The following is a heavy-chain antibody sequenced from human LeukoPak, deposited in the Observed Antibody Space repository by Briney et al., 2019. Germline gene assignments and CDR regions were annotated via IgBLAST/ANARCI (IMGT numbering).Heavy chain of an antibody. D-gene: IGHD6-19*01. V-gene: IGHV3-23*01. CDR2: LSGSGITT. J-gene: IGHJ4*01. CDR1: GFTFSNSA. CDR3: AKGIYSSGWSYFDY. Sequence: PGWSLRVSCAASGFTFSNSAMSWVRQAPGKGLEWVSTLSGSGITTYYADSVKGRFTISRDNSKNTLYLQMNSLRAEDTAVYYCAKGIYSSGWSYFDYCSHGTLVTAYS.